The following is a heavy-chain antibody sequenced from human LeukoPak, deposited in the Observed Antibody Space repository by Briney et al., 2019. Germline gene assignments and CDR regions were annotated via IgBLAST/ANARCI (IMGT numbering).Heavy chain of an antibody. CDR3: TYTYDSTGYYPGTFDY. CDR2: IRGETYGGTT. V-gene: IGHV3-49*04. D-gene: IGHD3-22*01. Sequence: PGGSLRLSCTAAGFTFGDYAMSWVRQAPGKGLEWVGFIRGETYGGTTEYAASVKGRFTISRDDSKSIAYLQMNSLKTEDTAVYYCTYTYDSTGYYPGTFDYWGQGTLVTVSS. J-gene: IGHJ4*02. CDR1: GFTFGDYA.